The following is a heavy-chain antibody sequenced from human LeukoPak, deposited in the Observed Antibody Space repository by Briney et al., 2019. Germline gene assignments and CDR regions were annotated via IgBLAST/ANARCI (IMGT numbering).Heavy chain of an antibody. D-gene: IGHD6-6*01. CDR3: AREKSVGKSIAAPFDP. V-gene: IGHV3-30-3*01. J-gene: IGHJ5*02. Sequence: PGGSLRLSCAASGFTFSSYAMHWVRQAPGKGLEWVAVISYDGSNKYYADSVKGRFTISRDNSKNTLYLQMNSLRAEDTAVYYCAREKSVGKSIAAPFDPWGQGTLVTVSS. CDR1: GFTFSSYA. CDR2: ISYDGSNK.